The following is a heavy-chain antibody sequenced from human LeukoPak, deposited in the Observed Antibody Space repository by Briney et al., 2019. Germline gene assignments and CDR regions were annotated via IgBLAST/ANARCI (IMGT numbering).Heavy chain of an antibody. D-gene: IGHD6-13*01. CDR3: AKAPSRYSSSWLYYYYMDV. V-gene: IGHV3-23*01. CDR1: GFTFSSYG. J-gene: IGHJ6*03. CDR2: ISGSGGST. Sequence: QAGGSLRLSCAASGFTFSSYGMSWVRQAPGKGLEWVSAISGSGGSTYYADSVKGRFTISRDNSKNTLYLQMNSLRAEDTAVYYCAKAPSRYSSSWLYYYYMDVWGKGTTVTISS.